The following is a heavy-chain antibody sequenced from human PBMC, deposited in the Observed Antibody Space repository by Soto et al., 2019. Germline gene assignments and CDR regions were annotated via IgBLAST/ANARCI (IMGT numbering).Heavy chain of an antibody. V-gene: IGHV5-10-1*01. CDR1: GYRFPSYW. D-gene: IGHD3-10*01. Sequence: PGESLKISCKSSGYRFPSYWISWVRQMPGKGLEWMGRIVPSDSYTNYSPSFQGHVTISADKSISTAYLQWSSLKASDTAMYYCTGLYFYGSGSPPTDVWGKGTTATVSS. CDR2: IVPSDSYT. J-gene: IGHJ6*04. CDR3: TGLYFYGSGSPPTDV.